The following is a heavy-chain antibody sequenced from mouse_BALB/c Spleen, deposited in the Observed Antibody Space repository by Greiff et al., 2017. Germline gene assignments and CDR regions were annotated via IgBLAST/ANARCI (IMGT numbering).Heavy chain of an antibody. CDR3: ARGGYDYDDAMDY. V-gene: IGHV2-9*02. Sequence: VKLMESGPGLVAPSQSLSLTCTVSGFSFTSYGVHWVRQPPGKGLEWLGVIWGGGSTNYNSALMSRLSISKDNSKSHVFLKMNSLQTDDTAMYYCARGGYDYDDAMDYWGQGTSVTVSS. D-gene: IGHD2-4*01. CDR1: GFSFTSYG. CDR2: IWGGGST. J-gene: IGHJ4*01.